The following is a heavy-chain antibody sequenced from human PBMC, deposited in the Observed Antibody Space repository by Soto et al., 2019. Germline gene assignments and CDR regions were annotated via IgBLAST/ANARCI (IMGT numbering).Heavy chain of an antibody. CDR3: ARDKRVYDLIPHYYYGMDV. D-gene: IGHD3-3*01. CDR1: GGTFSKYA. V-gene: IGHV1-69*01. Sequence: QVQLVQSGAEVKKSGSSVKVSCKASGGTFSKYAISWVRQAPGQGLEWMGGIIPIFGTPNYAQKLQGRVTITADESTSTAYMELSSLRSEDTAVYYCARDKRVYDLIPHYYYGMDVWGQGTTVTVSS. J-gene: IGHJ6*02. CDR2: IIPIFGTP.